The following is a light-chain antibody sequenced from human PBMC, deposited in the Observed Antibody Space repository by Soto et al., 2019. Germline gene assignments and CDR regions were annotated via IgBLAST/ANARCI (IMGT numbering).Light chain of an antibody. CDR2: EVS. CDR3: SSYAGSNNFV. V-gene: IGLV2-8*01. Sequence: QSLLTQPPSASGSPGQSVTISCTGTSSDVGGYNYVSWYQQHPGKAPKLMIYEVSKRPSGVPDRFSGSKSGNTASLTVSGLQAEDEADYYCSSYAGSNNFVFGTGTKVPVL. CDR1: SSDVGGYNY. J-gene: IGLJ1*01.